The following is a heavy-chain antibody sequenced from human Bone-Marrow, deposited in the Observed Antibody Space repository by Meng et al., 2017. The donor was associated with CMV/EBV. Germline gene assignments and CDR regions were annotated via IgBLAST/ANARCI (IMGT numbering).Heavy chain of an antibody. CDR3: ARVPSSGYYGSLGY. Sequence: ASVKVSCKASGYTFTGYYMHWVRQAPGQGLEWMGWISPNSGGTNYAQKFLGRVTMTRDTSISTAYMELSRLRSDDTAMYYCARVPSSGYYGSLGYWGRGTLVTVSS. D-gene: IGHD3-22*01. CDR2: ISPNSGGT. J-gene: IGHJ4*02. V-gene: IGHV1-2*02. CDR1: GYTFTGYY.